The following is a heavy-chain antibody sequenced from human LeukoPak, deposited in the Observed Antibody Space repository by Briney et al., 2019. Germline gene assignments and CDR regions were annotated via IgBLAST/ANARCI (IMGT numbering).Heavy chain of an antibody. CDR1: GYTFTGYY. J-gene: IGHJ4*02. CDR2: INPNSGGT. Sequence: VASVKVSCKASGYTFTGYYMHWVRQAPGQGLEWMGWINPNSGGTNYAQKFQGRVTMTRDTSISTAYMELSRLRSDDTAVYYCARDRPVWFGELYHGQEGYWGQGTLVTVSS. D-gene: IGHD3-10*01. V-gene: IGHV1-2*02. CDR3: ARDRPVWFGELYHGQEGY.